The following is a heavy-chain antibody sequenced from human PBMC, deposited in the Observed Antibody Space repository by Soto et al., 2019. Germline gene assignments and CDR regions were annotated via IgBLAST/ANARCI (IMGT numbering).Heavy chain of an antibody. V-gene: IGHV1-2*04. CDR2: INPNSGGT. J-gene: IGHJ4*02. D-gene: IGHD4-4*01. CDR3: GRGTDGNSNLDY. CDR1: GYTFTGYY. Sequence: GASVKVSCKASGYTFTGYYMHWVRQAPGQGLERMGWINPNSGGTNYAQKFQGWVTMTRDTSISTAYMELSRLRSDDTAVYYCGRGTDGNSNLDYWGKGNRITASS.